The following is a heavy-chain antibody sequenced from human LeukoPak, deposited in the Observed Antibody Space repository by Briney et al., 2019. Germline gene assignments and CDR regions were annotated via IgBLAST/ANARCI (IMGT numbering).Heavy chain of an antibody. Sequence: GGSLRLSCAASGFTFSSYSMNWVRQAPGKGLEGVSSISSSSSYIYYADSVKGRFTISRDNAKNSLYLQMNSLRAEDTAVYYCARDRAYSHAFDIWGQGTMVTVSS. D-gene: IGHD2-15*01. CDR2: ISSSSSYI. V-gene: IGHV3-21*01. CDR1: GFTFSSYS. J-gene: IGHJ3*02. CDR3: ARDRAYSHAFDI.